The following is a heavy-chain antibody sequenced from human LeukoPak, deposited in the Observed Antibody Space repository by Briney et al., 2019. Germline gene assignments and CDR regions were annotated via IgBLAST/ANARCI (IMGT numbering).Heavy chain of an antibody. Sequence: GGSLRLSCAASGFTVSSNYVSWVRQAPGKGLEWVAFIRYDGSNKYYADSVKGRFTISRDNSKNTLYLQMNSLRAEDTAVYYCAKPHFDYWGQGTLVTVSS. CDR2: IRYDGSNK. CDR3: AKPHFDY. V-gene: IGHV3-30*02. J-gene: IGHJ4*02. CDR1: GFTVSSNY.